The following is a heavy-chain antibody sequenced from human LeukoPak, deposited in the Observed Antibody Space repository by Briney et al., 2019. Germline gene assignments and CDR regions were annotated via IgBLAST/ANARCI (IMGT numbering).Heavy chain of an antibody. V-gene: IGHV1-69*05. D-gene: IGHD5-12*01. Sequence: SVKVSCKASGGTFSSYAISWVRQAPGQGLEWMGRIIPIFGTANYAQKFQGRVTITTDESTSTAYTELSSLRSEDTAVYYCAIHHSGYGHFDYWGQGTLVTVSS. J-gene: IGHJ4*02. CDR3: AIHHSGYGHFDY. CDR2: IIPIFGTA. CDR1: GGTFSSYA.